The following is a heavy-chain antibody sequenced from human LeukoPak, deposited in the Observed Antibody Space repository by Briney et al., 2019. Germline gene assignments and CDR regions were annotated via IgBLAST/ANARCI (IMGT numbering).Heavy chain of an antibody. Sequence: GGSLRLSCAASGFTFSSYSMNWVRQAPGKGLEWFSYISISSSTIYYADSVKGRFTISRDNAKNSLYLQMNSLRAEDTAVYYCARDEQPYCRSTSCYSDAFDIWGQGTMVTVSS. D-gene: IGHD2-2*01. J-gene: IGHJ3*02. CDR2: ISISSSTI. CDR3: ARDEQPYCRSTSCYSDAFDI. CDR1: GFTFSSYS. V-gene: IGHV3-48*01.